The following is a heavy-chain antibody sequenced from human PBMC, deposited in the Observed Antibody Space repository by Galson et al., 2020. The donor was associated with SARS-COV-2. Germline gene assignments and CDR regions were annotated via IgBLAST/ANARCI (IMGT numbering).Heavy chain of an antibody. Sequence: SETLSLTCTVPGGSISSYYCSWIRQPDGKGLEWIGRIHTSGSTNYNPALKSLVTMSVDTSKNQFSLKLSTVTAADTAVYYCARDRGWWFGELFHAFDIGGHGTMVTVSS. D-gene: IGHD3-10*01. J-gene: IGHJ3*02. CDR2: IHTSGST. CDR3: ARDRGWWFGELFHAFDI. V-gene: IGHV4-4*07. CDR1: GGSISSYY.